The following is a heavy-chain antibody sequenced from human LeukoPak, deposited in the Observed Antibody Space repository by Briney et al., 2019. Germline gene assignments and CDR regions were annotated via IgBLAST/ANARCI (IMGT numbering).Heavy chain of an antibody. Sequence: GGSLRLSCAASGFTFSSYGMYWVRQAPGKGLEWVAVISYDGSNKYYADSVKGRFTISRDNSKNTLYLQMNSLRAEDTAVYYCAKDDGSWYIDYWGQGTLVTVSS. J-gene: IGHJ4*02. D-gene: IGHD6-13*01. CDR2: ISYDGSNK. CDR3: AKDDGSWYIDY. V-gene: IGHV3-30*18. CDR1: GFTFSSYG.